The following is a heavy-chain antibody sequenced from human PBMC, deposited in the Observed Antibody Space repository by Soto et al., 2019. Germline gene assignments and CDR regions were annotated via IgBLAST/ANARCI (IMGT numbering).Heavy chain of an antibody. CDR1: GYTFTGYY. D-gene: IGHD6-13*01. Sequence: ASVKVSCKASGYTFTGYYMHWVRQAPGQGLEWMGWINPNSGGTNYAQKFQGRVTMTRDTSISTAYVELSRLRSDDTAVYYCARERWISAAAGRFECWGKGNMVTVSA. V-gene: IGHV1-2*02. CDR3: ARERWISAAAGRFEC. J-gene: IGHJ4*02. CDR2: INPNSGGT.